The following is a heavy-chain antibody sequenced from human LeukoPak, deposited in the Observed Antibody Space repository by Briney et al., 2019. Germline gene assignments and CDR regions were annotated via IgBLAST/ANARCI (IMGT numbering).Heavy chain of an antibody. CDR1: GGSVKNDY. CDR2: ISYSVTT. Sequence: SETLSLTCTVSGGSVKNDYWTWIRQSPGKGLEWIGYISYSVTTNYNPSLKSRVSMSIDTSKNQFSLKLSSVTAADTAVYYCARRHRKPYSSGCCERPFDYWGQGTLVTVSS. J-gene: IGHJ4*02. V-gene: IGHV4-59*02. CDR3: ARRHRKPYSSGCCERPFDY. D-gene: IGHD6-19*01.